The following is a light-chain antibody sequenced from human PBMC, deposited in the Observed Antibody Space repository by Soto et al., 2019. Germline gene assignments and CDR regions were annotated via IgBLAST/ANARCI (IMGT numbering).Light chain of an antibody. CDR1: QSINSW. CDR2: DAS. CDR3: QQYNSDRT. J-gene: IGKJ1*01. Sequence: DIQMTQSPSTLSASVGDRVTITCRASQSINSWWAWYQQKPGKAPKLLIYDASSFESGVPSRFSGSGSGTEFTLTISSLQPDDFATYYCQQYNSDRTFGQGSKVEIK. V-gene: IGKV1-5*01.